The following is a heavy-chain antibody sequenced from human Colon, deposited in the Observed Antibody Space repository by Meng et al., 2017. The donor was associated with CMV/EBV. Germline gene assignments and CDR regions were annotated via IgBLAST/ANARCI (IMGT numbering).Heavy chain of an antibody. CDR1: GGSILDNF. Sequence: GGSLRLSCTVSGGSILDNFQWGWIRQSPGKGLEWVSVIGSSGTIARYADSVKGRFAISRDNSTNTVYLQMNSLRGEDTALYFCAKNGAWFRFDSWGQGTPVTVSS. CDR3: AKNGAWFRFDS. J-gene: IGHJ4*02. V-gene: IGHV3-23*05. D-gene: IGHD3-9*01. CDR2: IGSSGTIA.